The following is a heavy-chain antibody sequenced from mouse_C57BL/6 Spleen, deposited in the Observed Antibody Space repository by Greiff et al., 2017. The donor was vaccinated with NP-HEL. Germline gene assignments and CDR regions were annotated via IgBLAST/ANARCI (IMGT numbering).Heavy chain of an antibody. CDR2: INPSNGGT. Sequence: QVQLKQSGTELVKPGASVKLSCKASGYTFTSYWMHWVKQRPGQGLEWIGNINPSNGGTNYNEKFKSKATLTVDKSSSTAYMQLSSLTSEDSAVYYCARGDLFYAMDYWGQGTSVTVSS. CDR3: ARGDLFYAMDY. CDR1: GYTFTSYW. V-gene: IGHV1-53*01. J-gene: IGHJ4*01.